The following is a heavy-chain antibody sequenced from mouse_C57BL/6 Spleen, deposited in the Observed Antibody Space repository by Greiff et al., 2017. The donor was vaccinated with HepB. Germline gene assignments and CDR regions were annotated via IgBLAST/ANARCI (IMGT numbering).Heavy chain of an antibody. CDR1: GYTFTDYE. CDR2: IDPETGGT. D-gene: IGHD2-1*01. Sequence: VQLQQSGAELVRPGASVTLSCKASGYTFTDYEMHWVKQTPVHGLDWIGAIDPETGGTAYNQKFKGKAILTADKSSSTAYMELRSLTSEDSAVVYCTRGELPAFAYWGQGTLFTVSA. J-gene: IGHJ3*01. CDR3: TRGELPAFAY. V-gene: IGHV1-15*01.